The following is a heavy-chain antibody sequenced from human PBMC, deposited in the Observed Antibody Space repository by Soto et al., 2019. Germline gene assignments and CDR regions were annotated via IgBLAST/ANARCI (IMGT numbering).Heavy chain of an antibody. CDR1: VFTCSSYG. CDR3: AKDGTYYYDSSGYFLGSYFDY. D-gene: IGHD3-22*01. Sequence: PWWSLRLSCSASVFTCSSYGMHWFRQAPGKGLEWVAVISYDGSNKYYADSVKGRFTISRDNSKNTLYLQMNSLRAEDTAVYYCAKDGTYYYDSSGYFLGSYFDYWGQGTLVTVSS. CDR2: ISYDGSNK. J-gene: IGHJ4*02. V-gene: IGHV3-30*18.